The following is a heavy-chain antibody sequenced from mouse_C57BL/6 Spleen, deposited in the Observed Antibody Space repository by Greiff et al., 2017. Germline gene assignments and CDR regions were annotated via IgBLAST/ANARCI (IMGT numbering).Heavy chain of an antibody. CDR3: AGDALDYGSSYGYFDV. J-gene: IGHJ1*03. CDR1: GFTFSDFY. CDR2: SRNTANDYTT. D-gene: IGHD1-1*01. Sequence: EVKLVESGGGLVQSGRSLRLSCATSGFTFSDFYMEWVRQAPGKGLEWIAASRNTANDYTTEYSASVKGRFNVSRDTSKSILYLQMNARRAEDTAIYYCAGDALDYGSSYGYFDVWGTGTTVTVSS. V-gene: IGHV7-1*01.